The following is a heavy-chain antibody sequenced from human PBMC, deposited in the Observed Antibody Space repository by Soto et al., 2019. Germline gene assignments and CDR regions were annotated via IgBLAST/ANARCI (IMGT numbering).Heavy chain of an antibody. CDR3: VRDSHGDY. CDR2: IDGDEDSTT. CDR1: GFNFNSYW. V-gene: IGHV3-74*01. Sequence: EVQLVESGGGLVQPGGSLRLSCAASGFNFNSYWMLWVRHAPGKGLEWVSRIDGDEDSTTNYADSVKGRFTISRDNVKNTLYLEMNSLRAEDTAVYYCVRDSHGDYWGQGTLVTVSS. J-gene: IGHJ4*02.